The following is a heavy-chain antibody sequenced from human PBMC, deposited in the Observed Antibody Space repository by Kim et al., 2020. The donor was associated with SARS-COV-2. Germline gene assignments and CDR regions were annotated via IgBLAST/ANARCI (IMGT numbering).Heavy chain of an antibody. CDR3: ARQRRSGSSWSYYFDY. J-gene: IGHJ4*02. V-gene: IGHV4-59*08. Sequence: SETLSLTCTVSGGSISSYYWSWIRQPPGKGLEWVGYFYYSGSTNYNPSLKSRVTISVDTSKNQFSLKLSSVTAADTAVYYCARQRRSGSSWSYYFDYWGQGTLVTVSS. CDR1: GGSISSYY. CDR2: FYYSGST. D-gene: IGHD6-13*01.